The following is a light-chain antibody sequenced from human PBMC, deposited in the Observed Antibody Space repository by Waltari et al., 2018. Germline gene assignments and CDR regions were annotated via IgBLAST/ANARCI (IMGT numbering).Light chain of an antibody. CDR1: QNIRTY. Sequence: DIQMTQSPPSLSASVGDRVTITCRASQNIRTYLNWYQQTPGKAPRLLISPAYTLRSGVPAMFLTLTSGTNFTLTISSLQPEYFATFYCQQTYSSPRTFGGGTQV. J-gene: IGKJ4*01. CDR2: PAY. V-gene: IGKV1-39*01. CDR3: QQTYSSPRT.